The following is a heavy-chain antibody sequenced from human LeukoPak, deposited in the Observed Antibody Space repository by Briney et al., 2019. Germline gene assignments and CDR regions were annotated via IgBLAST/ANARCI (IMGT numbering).Heavy chain of an antibody. J-gene: IGHJ6*02. CDR1: GFTFSSYA. CDR2: IWYDGSNK. D-gene: IGHD3-3*01. Sequence: PGGSLRLSCAASGFTFSSYAMHWVRQAPGKGLEWVAVIWYDGSNKYYADSVKGRFTISRDNSKNTLYLQMNSLRAEDTAVYYCARDVAHRTIFGVTPPVYYGMDVWGQGTTVTVSS. V-gene: IGHV3-33*08. CDR3: ARDVAHRTIFGVTPPVYYGMDV.